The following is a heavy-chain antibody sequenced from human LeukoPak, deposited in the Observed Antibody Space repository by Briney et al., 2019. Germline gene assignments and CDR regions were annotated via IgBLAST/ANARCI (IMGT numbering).Heavy chain of an antibody. CDR2: IRREAYGGTT. J-gene: IGHJ4*02. V-gene: IGHV3-49*03. Sequence: PGRSLRLSXTASGFTFGDYAMSWIRQAPGKGLEWVGFIRREAYGGTTEYAASVEGRFTISRDDSKSIAYLQMNSLKTEDTAIYYCTNDFGGNSGSGYWGQGTLVTVSS. CDR3: TNDFGGNSGSGY. CDR1: GFTFGDYA. D-gene: IGHD4-23*01.